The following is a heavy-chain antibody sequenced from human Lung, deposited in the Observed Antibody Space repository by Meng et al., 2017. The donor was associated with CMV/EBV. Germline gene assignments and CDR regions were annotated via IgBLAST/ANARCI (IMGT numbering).Heavy chain of an antibody. D-gene: IGHD3-9*01. V-gene: IGHV1-18*01. CDR3: ARDWECLDRSDVFDI. CDR2: VGGCDGDT. CDR1: GYTFSRYG. J-gene: IGHJ3*02. Sequence: ASXXVSXKASGYTFSRYGISYVRQAPGQGLQGLGWVGGCDGDTDYAPEFRGRATMTTDTSTKTVYMELRSLTSDDTAVYYCARDWECLDRSDVFDIWGQGXMVTVSS.